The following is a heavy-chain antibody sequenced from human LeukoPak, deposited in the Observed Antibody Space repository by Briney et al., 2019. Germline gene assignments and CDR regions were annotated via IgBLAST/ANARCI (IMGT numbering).Heavy chain of an antibody. CDR2: IKQDGTEQ. CDR1: GFTFSRCW. CDR3: SRANGNSKSIAAAGLPGY. V-gene: IGHV3-7*01. J-gene: IGHJ4*02. Sequence: PGGSLRLSCAASGFTFSRCWMSWVRQAPGKGREWVANIKQDGTEQYYLDSVKGRFTISRDNSKNSVYLQMNSLRVEDTAVYYCSRANGNSKSIAAAGLPGYWGQGTLVTVSS. D-gene: IGHD6-13*01.